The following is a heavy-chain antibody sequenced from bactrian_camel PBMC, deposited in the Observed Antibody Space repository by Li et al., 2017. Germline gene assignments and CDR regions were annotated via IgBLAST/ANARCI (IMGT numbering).Heavy chain of an antibody. D-gene: IGHD1*01. V-gene: IGHV3S53*01. CDR3: ATGRLYTGSYYVRSY. CDR1: GNIDDIMC. Sequence: HVQLVESGGGSVQAGGSLRLSCAASGNIDDIMCMAWFRQAPGKEREEVAAVDNDGNTNYADSVKGRFTISRDNAENTLYLQMNSLNTEDTAVYYCATGRLYTGSYYVRSYWGQGTQVTVS. J-gene: IGHJ4*01. CDR2: VDNDGNT.